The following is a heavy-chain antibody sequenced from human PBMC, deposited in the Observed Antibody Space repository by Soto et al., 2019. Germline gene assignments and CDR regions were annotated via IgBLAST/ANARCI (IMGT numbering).Heavy chain of an antibody. CDR1: GYTFTGYY. CDR3: ARDQYNLEVADPGGFDY. CDR2: INPNSGGT. D-gene: IGHD1-1*01. J-gene: IGHJ4*02. V-gene: IGHV1-2*02. Sequence: QVQLVQSGAEVKKPGASVKVSCKASGYTFTGYYMHWVRQAPGQGLEWMGWINPNSGGTNYAQKFQGRVTMTRDTSISTAYMELCRLRTDDTAVYYCARDQYNLEVADPGGFDYWDQGTLFTVSS.